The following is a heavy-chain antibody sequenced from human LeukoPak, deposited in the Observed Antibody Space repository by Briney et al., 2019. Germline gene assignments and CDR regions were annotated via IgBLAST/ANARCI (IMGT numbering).Heavy chain of an antibody. CDR1: GGFISSYY. CDR2: IYSSGTT. V-gene: IGHV4-4*07. D-gene: IGHD2-2*01. CDR3: TRDIVLPTAYWYFDL. J-gene: IGHJ2*01. Sequence: SETLSLTCSVSGGFISSYYWSWIRQPAGKGLEWIGRIYSSGTTNYSPSLKSRVTMSVDTSKNQFSLRLSSVTAADTAVYFCTRDIVLPTAYWYFDLWAVAPWSLSPQ.